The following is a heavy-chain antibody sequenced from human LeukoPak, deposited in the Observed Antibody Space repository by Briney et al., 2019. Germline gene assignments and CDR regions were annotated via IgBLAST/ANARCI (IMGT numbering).Heavy chain of an antibody. Sequence: GGSLRLSCAASGFTFSSYEMNWVRQAPGKGLEWVSYISSSGSTIYYADSVKGRFTISRDNAKNSLYLRLNSLRAEDTAVYYCARDPPMTYYYGSGSSFDYWGQGTLVTVSS. D-gene: IGHD3-10*01. V-gene: IGHV3-48*03. J-gene: IGHJ4*02. CDR1: GFTFSSYE. CDR2: ISSSGSTI. CDR3: ARDPPMTYYYGSGSSFDY.